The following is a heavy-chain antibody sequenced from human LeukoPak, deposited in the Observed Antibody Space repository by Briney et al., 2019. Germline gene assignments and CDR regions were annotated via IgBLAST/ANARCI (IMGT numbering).Heavy chain of an antibody. J-gene: IGHJ4*02. CDR2: INHSGST. CDR3: ARASTHVEMATSNYFDY. Sequence: PSETLSLTCAVYGGSFSGYYWSWIRRPPGKGLEWIGEINHSGSTNYNPSLKSRVTISVDTSKNQFSLKLSSVTAADTAVYYCARASTHVEMATSNYFDYWGQGTLVTVSS. D-gene: IGHD5-24*01. CDR1: GGSFSGYY. V-gene: IGHV4-34*01.